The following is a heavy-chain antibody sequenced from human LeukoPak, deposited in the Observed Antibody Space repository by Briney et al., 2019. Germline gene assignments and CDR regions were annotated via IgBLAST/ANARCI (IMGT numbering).Heavy chain of an antibody. Sequence: GESLRLSCIASGFXFSNYLLSWVRPTPETGLEWVANIKQDGSEKVYVDSVRGRFTLSRDNVQSSLYLQMNSLKAEDTVVYYCARDPYSSSWSYGMDVWGQGTTVTVSS. CDR1: GFXFSNYL. CDR3: ARDPYSSSWSYGMDV. V-gene: IGHV3-7*05. J-gene: IGHJ6*02. CDR2: IKQDGSEK. D-gene: IGHD6-13*01.